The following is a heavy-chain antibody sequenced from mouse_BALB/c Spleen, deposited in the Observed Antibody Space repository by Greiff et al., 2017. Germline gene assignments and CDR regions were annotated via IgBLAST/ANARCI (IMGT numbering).Heavy chain of an antibody. J-gene: IGHJ2*01. CDR3: ARAYYAYFDY. D-gene: IGHD2-10*01. CDR1: GYTFTDYN. CDR2: IYPYNGGT. V-gene: IGHV1S29*02. Sequence: VHVKQSGPELVKPGASVKISCKASGYTFTDYNMHWVKQSHGKSLEWIGYIYPYNGGTGYNQKFKSKATLTVDNSSSTAYMELRSLTSEDSAVYYCARAYYAYFDYWGQGTTLTVSS.